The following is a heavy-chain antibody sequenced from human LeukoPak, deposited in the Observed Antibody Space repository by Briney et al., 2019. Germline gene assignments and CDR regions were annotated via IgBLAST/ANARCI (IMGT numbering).Heavy chain of an antibody. CDR2: IYYSGST. Sequence: PSETLSLTCTVSGGSISSGGYYWSWIRQHPGKGLEWIGYIYYSGSTYYNPSLKSRVTISVDTSKNQFSLKLSSVTAADTAVYYCARGIGDFWSGYYFDYWGQGTLVTVSS. J-gene: IGHJ4*02. CDR3: ARGIGDFWSGYYFDY. D-gene: IGHD3-3*01. CDR1: GGSISSGGYY. V-gene: IGHV4-31*03.